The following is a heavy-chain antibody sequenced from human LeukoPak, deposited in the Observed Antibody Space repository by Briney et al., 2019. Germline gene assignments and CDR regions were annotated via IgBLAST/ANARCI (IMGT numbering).Heavy chain of an antibody. CDR2: ISYDGRNK. CDR1: GFTFSSYG. CDR3: AKDRTPMTVMGY. J-gene: IGHJ4*02. Sequence: PGRSLRLSCAASGFTFSSYGMHWVRQAPGKGLEWVAVISYDGRNKYYADSVKGRFTISRDNSKNTLYLQMNSLRAEDTAVYYCAKDRTPMTVMGYWGQGTLVTVSS. V-gene: IGHV3-30*18. D-gene: IGHD2-8*01.